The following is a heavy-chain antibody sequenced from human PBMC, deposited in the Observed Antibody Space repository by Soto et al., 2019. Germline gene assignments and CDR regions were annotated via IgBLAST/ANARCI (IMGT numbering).Heavy chain of an antibody. Sequence: QVQLVQSGAEVKKPGASVKVSCKASGYTFTSYGISWVRQAPGQGLEWMGWISAYNGNTNYAQKLQGRVTMTTDTSTSTACMERRSLRSDDTAVYYCARHPVIVVTPLAWFDPWGQGTLVTVSS. CDR2: ISAYNGNT. D-gene: IGHD2-15*01. CDR1: GYTFTSYG. V-gene: IGHV1-18*01. J-gene: IGHJ5*02. CDR3: ARHPVIVVTPLAWFDP.